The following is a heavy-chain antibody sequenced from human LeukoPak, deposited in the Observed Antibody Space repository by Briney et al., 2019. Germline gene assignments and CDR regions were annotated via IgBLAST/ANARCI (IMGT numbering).Heavy chain of an antibody. CDR1: GYTFTGYY. CDR3: ARTGLPRATDAFDI. Sequence: ASVKVSCKASGYTFTGYYMHWVRQAPGQGLEWMGWINPNSGGTNYAQKFQGWVTMTRDTSISTAYMELSRLRSDDTAVYYCARTGLPRATDAFDIWGQGTMVTVSS. D-gene: IGHD5-12*01. J-gene: IGHJ3*02. V-gene: IGHV1-2*04. CDR2: INPNSGGT.